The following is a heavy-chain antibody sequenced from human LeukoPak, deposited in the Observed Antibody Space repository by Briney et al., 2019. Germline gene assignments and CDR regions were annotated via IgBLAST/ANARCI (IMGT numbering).Heavy chain of an antibody. CDR2: ISYDGSNK. Sequence: PGGSLRLSCAASGFTFSNYGMHWVRQAPGKGLEWVAVISYDGSNKYSVDSVKGRFTISRDNSKNTLYLQMNSLRAEDTAVYYCAKDYYGSGSYFDYWGQGTLVTVSS. D-gene: IGHD3-10*01. CDR1: GFTFSNYG. V-gene: IGHV3-30*18. CDR3: AKDYYGSGSYFDY. J-gene: IGHJ4*02.